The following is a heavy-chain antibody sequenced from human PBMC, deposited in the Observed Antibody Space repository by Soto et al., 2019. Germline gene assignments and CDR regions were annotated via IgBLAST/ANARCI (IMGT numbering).Heavy chain of an antibody. CDR2: VFHSGTT. D-gene: IGHD3-22*01. CDR1: GDSISSGAYS. V-gene: IGHV4-30-2*01. CDR3: ARVYPYDRSAYSFDS. Sequence: QLHLQESGSGLVKASQTLSLTCVVSGDSISSGAYSWSWVRQPPGKGLEWIGNVFHSGTTHYNPSLESRVNISDDRSKSQFSLRLASVTAAAPAVYYCARVYPYDRSAYSFDSWGQGTLVTVSS. J-gene: IGHJ4*02.